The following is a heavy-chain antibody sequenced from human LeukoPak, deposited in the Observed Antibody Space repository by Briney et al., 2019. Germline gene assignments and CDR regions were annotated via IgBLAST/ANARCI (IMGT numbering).Heavy chain of an antibody. Sequence: VASVKVSCKASGYTFTSYDINWVRQATGQGLEWMGWMNPNSGNTGYAQKFQGRVTMTRNTSISTAYMELSSLRSEDTAVYYCARGRLNYDYVWGPKSYYYYGMDVWGQGTTVTVSS. D-gene: IGHD3-16*01. J-gene: IGHJ6*02. CDR1: GYTFTSYD. CDR3: ARGRLNYDYVWGPKSYYYYGMDV. CDR2: MNPNSGNT. V-gene: IGHV1-8*01.